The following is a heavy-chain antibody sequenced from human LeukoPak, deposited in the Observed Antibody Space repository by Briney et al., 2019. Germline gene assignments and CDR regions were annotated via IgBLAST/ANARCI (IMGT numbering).Heavy chain of an antibody. V-gene: IGHV4-34*01. CDR3: ARARPGDIVVVPAAIGMDV. CDR1: GGSFSGYY. J-gene: IGHJ6*04. D-gene: IGHD2-2*01. Sequence: PSETLSLTCADYGGSFSGYYWSWIRQPPGRGLEWIGEINLSGSTNYNPSLKSRVTISVDTSKNQFSLKLSSVTAADTAVYYCARARPGDIVVVPAAIGMDVWGKGTTVTVSS. CDR2: INLSGST.